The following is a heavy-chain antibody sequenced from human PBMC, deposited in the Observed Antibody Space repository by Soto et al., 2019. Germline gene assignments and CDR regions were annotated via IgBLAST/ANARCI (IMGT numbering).Heavy chain of an antibody. Sequence: ETLSLTCTVSGGSVSSGSYYWSWIRQPPGKGLVWVSRVNNDGSGTIYADSVKGRFTISRDNAKNTVYLEMNSLRAEDTALYFCTRGGYMHAFDMWGQGTMVTVSS. CDR3: TRGGYMHAFDM. V-gene: IGHV3-74*01. J-gene: IGHJ3*02. D-gene: IGHD6-13*01. CDR1: GGSVSSGSYY. CDR2: VNNDGSGT.